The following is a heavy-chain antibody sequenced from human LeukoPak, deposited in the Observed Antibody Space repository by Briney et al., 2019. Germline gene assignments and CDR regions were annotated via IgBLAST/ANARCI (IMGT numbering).Heavy chain of an antibody. CDR3: VRDSLTSGYYSY. J-gene: IGHJ4*02. CDR2: IIPFFAIV. CDR1: GGTFSSYT. D-gene: IGHD3-22*01. V-gene: IGHV1-69*04. Sequence: SVKVSCKASGGTFSSYTINWVRQAPGQGLEWMGRIIPFFAIVNHAQNFRGRVTITADKSTSTAYMELSSLRSEDTAVYYCVRDSLTSGYYSYWGQGTLVTVSS.